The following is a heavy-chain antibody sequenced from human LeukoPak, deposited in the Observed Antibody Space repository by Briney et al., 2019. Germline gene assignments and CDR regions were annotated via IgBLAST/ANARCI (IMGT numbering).Heavy chain of an antibody. CDR1: GFTFSSYS. Sequence: GGSLRLSCAASGFTFSSYSMNWVRQAPGKGLEWVSSISSRSTYIYYADSVKGRFTISRDNAKNSLYLQMNSLRAEDTAVYYCARDVDWVIDAFDIWGQGTMVTVSS. D-gene: IGHD2-21*01. CDR2: ISSRSTYI. J-gene: IGHJ3*02. CDR3: ARDVDWVIDAFDI. V-gene: IGHV3-21*01.